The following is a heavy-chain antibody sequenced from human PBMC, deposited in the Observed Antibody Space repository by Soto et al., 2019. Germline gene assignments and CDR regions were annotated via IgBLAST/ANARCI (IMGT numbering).Heavy chain of an antibody. J-gene: IGHJ5*02. CDR3: AIDKGTTSLDT. CDR2: IWTDGSQK. V-gene: IGHV3-33*01. D-gene: IGHD2-2*01. CDR1: GIPFSASG. Sequence: QKQLVESGGGVVQPGRSLRLSCAASGIPFSASGMHWVRQAPGKGLEWVAMIWTDGSQKYYADSVKGRFTLTKDNSKNIIPLQMDSLRAEDTAVYYCAIDKGTTSLDTWGQGNMVTVSS.